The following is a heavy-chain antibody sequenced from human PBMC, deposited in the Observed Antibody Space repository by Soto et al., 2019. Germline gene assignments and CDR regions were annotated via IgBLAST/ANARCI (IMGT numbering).Heavy chain of an antibody. V-gene: IGHV3-30*18. CDR2: ISYDGSNK. CDR1: GFTFSSYG. CDR3: AKDRLLSVGATRVSPF. J-gene: IGHJ4*02. D-gene: IGHD1-26*01. Sequence: GGSLRLSCAASGFTFSSYGMHWVRQTPGKGLEWVAVISYDGSNKYYADSVKGRFTISRDNSKNTLYLQMNSLRAEDTAVYYCAKDRLLSVGATRVSPFRGQGTLVPVSS.